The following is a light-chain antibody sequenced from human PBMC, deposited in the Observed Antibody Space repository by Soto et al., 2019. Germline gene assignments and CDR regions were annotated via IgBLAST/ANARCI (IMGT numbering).Light chain of an antibody. CDR3: QQYNNWPQT. J-gene: IGKJ1*01. CDR2: DAS. CDR1: RSVSSY. Sequence: EIVLTQSPATLSLSPGERATLSCRASRSVSSYLAWYQQKPGQAPRLLIYDASNRATGIPARFRGSGSGTQFTLTISSLQSEDFAVYYCQQYNNWPQTFGQGTKVDIK. V-gene: IGKV3-11*01.